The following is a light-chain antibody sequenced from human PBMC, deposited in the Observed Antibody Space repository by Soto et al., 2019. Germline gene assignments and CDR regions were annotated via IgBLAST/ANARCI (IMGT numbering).Light chain of an antibody. CDR1: QSLVYSDGNTY. J-gene: IGKJ2*01. V-gene: IGKV2-30*01. CDR3: MQCTHWPGVLT. CDR2: KVS. Sequence: DVVMTQSPLSLPVTLGQPASISCRSSQSLVYSDGNTYLNWFQQRPGQSPRRLIYKVSNRDSGVPDRFSGSGSGTDFTLKISRVEAEDVGVYYCMQCTHWPGVLTFGQGTKLEIK.